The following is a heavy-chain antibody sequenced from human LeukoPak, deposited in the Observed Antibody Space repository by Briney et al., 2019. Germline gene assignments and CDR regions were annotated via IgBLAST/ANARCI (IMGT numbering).Heavy chain of an antibody. CDR1: GFTVSTNY. V-gene: IGHV3-66*01. Sequence: GGSLRLSCAASGFTVSTNYMSWVRQAPGKGLEWVSILYSGGSTYSADSVKGRFTISRDSSKNTVYLQMNSLRAEDTAVYYCARDAERIRATDGFDIWGQGTMVTVSS. CDR2: LYSGGST. J-gene: IGHJ3*02. CDR3: ARDAERIRATDGFDI. D-gene: IGHD3-10*01.